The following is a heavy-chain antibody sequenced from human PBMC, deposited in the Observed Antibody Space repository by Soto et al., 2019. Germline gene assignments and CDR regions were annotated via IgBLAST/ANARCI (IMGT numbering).Heavy chain of an antibody. CDR3: ARDVWETTSRYYGLDL. J-gene: IGHJ6*02. D-gene: IGHD1-26*01. Sequence: PGGSLRLSCAASGFTFISYAMTWVRQAPGKRLEWVSGISGSGGTTSYTDSVKGRFTISRDNSKKTLFLEMKSLGVEDTAVYFCARDVWETTSRYYGLDLWGLGTTVTVSS. CDR1: GFTFISYA. CDR2: ISGSGGTT. V-gene: IGHV3-23*01.